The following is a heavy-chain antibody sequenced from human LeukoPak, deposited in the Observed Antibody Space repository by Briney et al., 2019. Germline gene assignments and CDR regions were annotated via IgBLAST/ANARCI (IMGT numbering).Heavy chain of an antibody. Sequence: GGSLRLSCRPSGFTFSSHAMSWVRQAPGKGLEWVSGISGNGAGTYHGDSVKGRFTISRDNSKNTLYLQMNSLRAEDTAVYYCAKVPWESTNQDFDCWGQGTLVTVSS. CDR1: GFTFSSHA. CDR2: ISGNGAGT. CDR3: AKVPWESTNQDFDC. J-gene: IGHJ4*02. D-gene: IGHD5/OR15-5a*01. V-gene: IGHV3-23*02.